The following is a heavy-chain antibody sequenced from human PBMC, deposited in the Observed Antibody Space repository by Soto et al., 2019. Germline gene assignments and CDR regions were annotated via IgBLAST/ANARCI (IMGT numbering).Heavy chain of an antibody. Sequence: EVQLVESGGGLVQPGGSLRLSCAASGFNLGSYWMSWVRQAPGRGLEWVANIKQDGSEIFYVDSVKGRFIISRDNAKNSLYLQMNSPRADDTAVYYCARDGGRGYDFEYWGQGTLVTVSS. CDR2: IKQDGSEI. CDR1: GFNLGSYW. D-gene: IGHD5-12*01. CDR3: ARDGGRGYDFEY. J-gene: IGHJ4*02. V-gene: IGHV3-7*01.